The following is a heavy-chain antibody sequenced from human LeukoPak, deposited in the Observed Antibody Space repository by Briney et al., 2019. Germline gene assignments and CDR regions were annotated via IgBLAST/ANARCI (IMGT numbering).Heavy chain of an antibody. CDR1: GYTFTSYG. Sequence: GASVKVSCKASGYTFTSYGISWVRQAPGQGLEWMGWISAYNGNTNYAQKLQGRVTMTTDTSTSTAYTELRSLRSDDTAVYYCARAGLQKYYYDSSGSDAFDIWGQGTMVTVSS. CDR3: ARAGLQKYYYDSSGSDAFDI. D-gene: IGHD3-22*01. J-gene: IGHJ3*02. CDR2: ISAYNGNT. V-gene: IGHV1-18*01.